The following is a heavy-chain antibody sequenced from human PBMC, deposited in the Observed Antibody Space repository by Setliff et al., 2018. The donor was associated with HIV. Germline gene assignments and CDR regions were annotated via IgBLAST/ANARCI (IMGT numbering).Heavy chain of an antibody. J-gene: IGHJ4*02. Sequence: SLRLSCAASGFTFSRYAMNWVRQAPGKGLEWVAFIWFDGSVTNYVDSVKGRFTISRDNSKNTLYLQMNSLRAEDTAVYYCAKETFYYDSSGYWPEPGYYFDYWGQGTLVTVSS. CDR2: IWFDGSVT. CDR3: AKETFYYDSSGYWPEPGYYFDY. V-gene: IGHV3-33*06. CDR1: GFTFSRYA. D-gene: IGHD3-22*01.